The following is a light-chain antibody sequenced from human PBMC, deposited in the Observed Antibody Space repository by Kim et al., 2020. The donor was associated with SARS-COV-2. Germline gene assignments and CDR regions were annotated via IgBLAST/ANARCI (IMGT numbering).Light chain of an antibody. CDR2: HVS. V-gene: IGLV2-14*03. Sequence: QSASVSGSPGQSITISCTGTSSDVGGHNYVSWYQQHPGKAPKLMIYHVSNRPSGVSNRFSGSKSGNTASLTISGLQAEDEADYYCSSYTSSSTYVFGTGTKVTVL. CDR3: SSYTSSSTYV. J-gene: IGLJ1*01. CDR1: SSDVGGHNY.